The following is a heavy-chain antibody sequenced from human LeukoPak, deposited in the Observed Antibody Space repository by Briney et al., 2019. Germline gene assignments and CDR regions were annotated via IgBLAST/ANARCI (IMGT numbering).Heavy chain of an antibody. CDR3: ARDSPLGMVRGVIRY. Sequence: ASVKVSCKASGYTFTSYAMNWVRQAPGQGLEWMGWINTNTGNPTYAQGFTGRFVFSLDTSVSTAYLQISSLKAEDTAVCYCARDSPLGMVRGVIRYWGQGTLVTVSS. J-gene: IGHJ4*02. CDR2: INTNTGNP. CDR1: GYTFTSYA. V-gene: IGHV7-4-1*02. D-gene: IGHD3-10*01.